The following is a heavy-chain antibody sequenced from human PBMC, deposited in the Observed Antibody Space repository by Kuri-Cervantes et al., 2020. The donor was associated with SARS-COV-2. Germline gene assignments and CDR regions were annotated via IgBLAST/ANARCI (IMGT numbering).Heavy chain of an antibody. D-gene: IGHD6-19*01. V-gene: IGHV4-39*06. Sequence: ESLKITCTLSGSPTSSSSYYWGRIRQPPGKGLEWIGSIYYSGSTYYNPSLKSRVTISVDTSKNQFTLNLSSLTAADTAEYYCARYTTGSSGWYSSDAFAIWGKGTMVTVSS. CDR1: GSPTSSSSYY. CDR3: ARYTTGSSGWYSSDAFAI. J-gene: IGHJ3*02. CDR2: IYYSGST.